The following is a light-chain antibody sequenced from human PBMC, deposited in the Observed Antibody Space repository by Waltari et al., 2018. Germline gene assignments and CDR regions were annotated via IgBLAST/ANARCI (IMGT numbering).Light chain of an antibody. CDR3: SSYAGSNTYI. V-gene: IGLV2-11*01. J-gene: IGLJ1*01. CDR2: DVS. CDR1: SSDIGPYNY. Sequence: QAALTQPPSVSGSPGQSVAISCTGTSSDIGPYNYVSWYQQHPGKTPKLMIYDVSKRPSGVSDRFSGSKSGNTASLTISGLQAEDEADYYCSSYAGSNTYIFGTGTRVTVL.